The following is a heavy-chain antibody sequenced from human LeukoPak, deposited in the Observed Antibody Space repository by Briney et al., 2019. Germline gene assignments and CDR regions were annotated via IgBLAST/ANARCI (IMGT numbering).Heavy chain of an antibody. Sequence: GASLRLSCAASGCTVSNNYMSWVRQAPGKGLEWVSVIYSGGNTYYADSVKGRFTISRHNSMNTLYLQMNSLRTEDTAVYYCARGGGAARPFDYWGQGTLVTVS. V-gene: IGHV3-53*04. CDR1: GCTVSNNY. CDR2: IYSGGNT. D-gene: IGHD6-6*01. J-gene: IGHJ4*02. CDR3: ARGGGAARPFDY.